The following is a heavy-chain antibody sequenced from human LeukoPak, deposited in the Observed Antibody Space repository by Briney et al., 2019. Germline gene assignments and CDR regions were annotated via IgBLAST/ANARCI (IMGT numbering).Heavy chain of an antibody. D-gene: IGHD3-10*01. J-gene: IGHJ3*02. CDR2: ISSNGGST. V-gene: IGHV3-64*01. CDR3: ARKRALWFGESDDAFDI. CDR1: GFTFSSYA. Sequence: GGSLRLSCAASGFTFSSYAMHWVRQAPGKGLEYVSAISSNGGSTYYANSVKGRFTISRDNSKNTLYLQMNSLRAEDTAVYYCARKRALWFGESDDAFDIWGQGTMVTVSS.